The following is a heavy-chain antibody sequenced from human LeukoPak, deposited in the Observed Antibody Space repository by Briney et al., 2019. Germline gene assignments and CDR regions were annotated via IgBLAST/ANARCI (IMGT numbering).Heavy chain of an antibody. Sequence: PSETLSLTCTVSGGSISSSSYYWGWIRQPPGKGLEWIGSIYYSGSTYYNPSLKSRVTISVDTSKNQFSLKLSSVTAADTAVYYCARGHTIYDGWGQGTLVTVSS. V-gene: IGHV4-39*07. CDR2: IYYSGST. CDR1: GGSISSSSYY. J-gene: IGHJ4*02. CDR3: ARGHTIYDG. D-gene: IGHD2/OR15-2a*01.